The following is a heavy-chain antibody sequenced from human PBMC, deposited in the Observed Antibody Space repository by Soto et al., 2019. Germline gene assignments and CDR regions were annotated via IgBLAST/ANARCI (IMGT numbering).Heavy chain of an antibody. D-gene: IGHD2-2*01. J-gene: IGHJ5*02. CDR3: ATSRSPVVPATNWFDP. Sequence: ASVKVSCKVSGYTLTELSMHWVRQAPGKGLEWMGGFDPEDGETIYAQKFQGRVTMTEDTSTDTAYMELSSLRSEDTAVYYCATSRSPVVPATNWFDPWGQGTLVTVSS. CDR1: GYTLTELS. CDR2: FDPEDGET. V-gene: IGHV1-24*01.